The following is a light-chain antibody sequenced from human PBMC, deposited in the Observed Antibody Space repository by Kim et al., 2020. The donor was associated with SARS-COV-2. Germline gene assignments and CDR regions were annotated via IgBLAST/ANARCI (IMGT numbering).Light chain of an antibody. Sequence: SSSSGRSANGGNIPVTWFQRVPRTAPKLLMSNDNQRPSGVPDRFSAAKSGTSASLAISGLQSEDEAVYYCGSWDDSLSGRVFGGGTQLTVL. CDR2: NDN. CDR1: SANGGNIP. V-gene: IGLV1-44*01. J-gene: IGLJ3*02. CDR3: GSWDDSLSGRV.